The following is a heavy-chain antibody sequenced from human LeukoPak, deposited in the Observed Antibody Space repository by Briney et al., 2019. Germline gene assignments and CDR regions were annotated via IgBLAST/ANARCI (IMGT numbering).Heavy chain of an antibody. J-gene: IGHJ6*04. CDR3: AKGDCSSTSCSGFYGMDV. CDR1: GFTFSSYA. Sequence: GGSLRLSCAASGFTFSSYAMSWVRQAPGKGLEWVSTTSGGSTYYADSVQGRSTISRDNSKSTLYLQMNSLRAEDTAVYYCAKGDCSSTSCSGFYGMDVWGRGTTVTVSS. V-gene: IGHV3-23*01. CDR2: TSGGST. D-gene: IGHD2-2*01.